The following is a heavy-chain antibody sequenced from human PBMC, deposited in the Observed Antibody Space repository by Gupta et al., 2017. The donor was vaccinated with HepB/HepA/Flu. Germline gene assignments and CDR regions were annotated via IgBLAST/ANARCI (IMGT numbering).Heavy chain of an antibody. J-gene: IGHJ1*01. Sequence: QLLEDGGGLVQPGGSLGLSCAASGFTCRSEAMTWVRPAAGKGLEWITKSESNGVKTFYEDSVKGLFTITRDNSKNTVSLEMNSLRVEDTALYFCLKDPNGESGSWGQGTLVTVSS. D-gene: IGHD3-10*01. CDR3: LKDPNGESGS. CDR1: GFTCRSEA. V-gene: IGHV3-23*01. CDR2: SESNGVKT.